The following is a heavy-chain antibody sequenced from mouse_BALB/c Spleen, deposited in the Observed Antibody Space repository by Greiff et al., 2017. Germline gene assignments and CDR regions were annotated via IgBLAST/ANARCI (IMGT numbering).Heavy chain of an antibody. CDR3: ARAGGLGRRYFDY. Sequence: LVKTGASVKISCKASGYSFTGYYMHWVKQSHGKSLEWIGYISCYNGATSYNQKFKGKATFTVDTSSSTAYMQFNSLTSEDSAVYYCARAGGLGRRYFDYWGQGTTLTVSS. CDR2: ISCYNGAT. J-gene: IGHJ2*01. V-gene: IGHV1S34*01. D-gene: IGHD4-1*01. CDR1: GYSFTGYY.